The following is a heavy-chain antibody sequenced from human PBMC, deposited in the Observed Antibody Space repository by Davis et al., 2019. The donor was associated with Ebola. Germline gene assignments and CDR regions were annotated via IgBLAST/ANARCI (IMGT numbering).Heavy chain of an antibody. Sequence: PGGSLRLSCVASEFTFSTFSMNWIRQAPGRGLEWVSYISPTTTTIYYADSVKGRFTISRGNAKKSLYLEMNSLRDGDTAVYYCAGFGDEGASWGQGTRVTVSS. V-gene: IGHV3-48*02. D-gene: IGHD3-10*01. CDR2: ISPTTTTI. J-gene: IGHJ4*01. CDR1: EFTFSTFS. CDR3: AGFGDEGAS.